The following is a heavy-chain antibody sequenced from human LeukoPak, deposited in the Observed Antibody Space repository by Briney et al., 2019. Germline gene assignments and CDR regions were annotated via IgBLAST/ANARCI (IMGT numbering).Heavy chain of an antibody. CDR2: IKSKTDGGTT. Sequence: GGSLRLSCAASGFTFSNAWMSWVRQAPGKGLEWVGRIKSKTDGGTTDYAAPVKGRFTISRDDSKNTLYLQMNGLKTEDTAVYYCTTDFGVGYYYYYGMDVWGQGTTVTVSS. J-gene: IGHJ6*02. CDR3: TTDFGVGYYYYYGMDV. V-gene: IGHV3-15*01. CDR1: GFTFSNAW. D-gene: IGHD3-16*01.